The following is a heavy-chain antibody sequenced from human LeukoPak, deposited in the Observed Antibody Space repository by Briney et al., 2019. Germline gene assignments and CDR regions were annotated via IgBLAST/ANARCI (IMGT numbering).Heavy chain of an antibody. CDR1: GGSISSYY. J-gene: IGHJ3*02. D-gene: IGHD3-22*01. Sequence: PSETLSLTCTVPGGSISSYYCSWIRQPPGKGLEWIGYIYYSGSTNYNPSLKSRVTISVDTSKNQFSLKLSSVTAADTAVYYCASSGYYVYAFDIWGQGTMVTVSS. CDR2: IYYSGST. V-gene: IGHV4-59*01. CDR3: ASSGYYVYAFDI.